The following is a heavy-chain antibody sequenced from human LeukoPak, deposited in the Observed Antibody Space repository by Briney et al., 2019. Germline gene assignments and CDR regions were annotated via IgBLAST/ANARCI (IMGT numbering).Heavy chain of an antibody. CDR3: ARRTYYDTLTGYNYWYFDL. Sequence: SETLSLTCTVSGVSISDYYWSWVRQPPGKGLEWIGYIYYTGSTDYNPSLKSRVTMSVDTSKNQFSLNLRSVTATDTAVYYCARRTYYDTLTGYNYWYFDLWGCGTLVTVSS. CDR2: IYYTGST. V-gene: IGHV4-59*01. D-gene: IGHD3-9*01. CDR1: GVSISDYY. J-gene: IGHJ2*01.